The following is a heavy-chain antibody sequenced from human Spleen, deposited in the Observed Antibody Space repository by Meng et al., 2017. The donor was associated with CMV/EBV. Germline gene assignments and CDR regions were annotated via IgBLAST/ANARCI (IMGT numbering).Heavy chain of an antibody. J-gene: IGHJ4*02. CDR2: ISYDGTNK. CDR3: ARDICSSASCLGY. V-gene: IGHV3-30*04. CDR1: GFTFSSYA. Sequence: CAALGFTFSSYAIHWVRQAPGKGLEWVAVISYDGTNKYYADSVKGRFTISRDNSKNTLYLQMNSLRAEDTAVYYCARDICSSASCLGYWGQGTLVTVSS. D-gene: IGHD2-2*01.